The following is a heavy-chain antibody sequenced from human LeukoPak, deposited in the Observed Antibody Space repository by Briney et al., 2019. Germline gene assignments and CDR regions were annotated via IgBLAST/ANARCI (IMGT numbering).Heavy chain of an antibody. J-gene: IGHJ4*02. Sequence: ASVKVSCKASGYTFTSYYMHWVRQAPGQGLEWMGIINPSGGSTSYAQKFQGRVTMTRDTSTSTVYMELSSLRSEDTAAYYCARVSEIVVVVAAGEYYFDYWGQGTLVTVSS. CDR1: GYTFTSYY. CDR2: INPSGGST. V-gene: IGHV1-46*01. CDR3: ARVSEIVVVVAAGEYYFDY. D-gene: IGHD2-15*01.